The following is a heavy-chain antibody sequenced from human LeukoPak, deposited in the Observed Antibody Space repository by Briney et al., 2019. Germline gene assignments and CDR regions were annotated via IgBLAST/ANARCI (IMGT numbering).Heavy chain of an antibody. CDR3: ARVNGDIVYGMDV. J-gene: IGHJ6*02. CDR1: GFTFSSYS. V-gene: IGHV3-21*01. CDR2: ISSSSSYI. Sequence: PGGSLRLSCAASGFTFSSYSMNWVRQAPGKGLEWVSSISSSSSYIYYADSVKGRFTISRDNAKNSLYLQMNSLRAEDTAVYYCARVNGDIVYGMDVWGQGTTVTVSS. D-gene: IGHD2-15*01.